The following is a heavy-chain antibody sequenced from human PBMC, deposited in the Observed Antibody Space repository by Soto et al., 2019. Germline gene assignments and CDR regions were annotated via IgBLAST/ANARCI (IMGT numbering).Heavy chain of an antibody. CDR3: ARPPGSSGSN. J-gene: IGHJ4*02. D-gene: IGHD6-19*01. Sequence: GGSLRLSCAASGFTFSSYAMHWVRQAPGKGLEWVAVISYDGSNKYYADSVKGRFTISRDNSKNTLYLQMNSLRAEDTAVYYCARPPGSSGSNWGQGTLVTVSS. V-gene: IGHV3-30-3*01. CDR1: GFTFSSYA. CDR2: ISYDGSNK.